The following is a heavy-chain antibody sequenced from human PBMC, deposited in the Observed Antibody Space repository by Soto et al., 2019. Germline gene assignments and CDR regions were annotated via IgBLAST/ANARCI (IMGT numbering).Heavy chain of an antibody. Sequence: GGSLRLSCAASGFTFSSYWMSWVRQAPGKGLEWVANIKQDGSEKYYVDSVKGRFTISRDNAKNSLYLQMNSLRAEDTAVYYCARESTAMARPPNAFDIWGQGTMVTVSS. CDR2: IKQDGSEK. CDR1: GFTFSSYW. D-gene: IGHD5-18*01. J-gene: IGHJ3*02. CDR3: ARESTAMARPPNAFDI. V-gene: IGHV3-7*01.